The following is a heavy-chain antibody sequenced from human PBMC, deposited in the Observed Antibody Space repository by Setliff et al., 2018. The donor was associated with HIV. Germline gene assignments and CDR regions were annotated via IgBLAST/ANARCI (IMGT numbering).Heavy chain of an antibody. CDR3: ARDDYSNSNPNYFDH. V-gene: IGHV1-18*01. Sequence: ASVKVSCKASGYIFTSFGVSWVRQAPGQGLEWMGWISAYNGHTKYAQKIQGRVTMTTDTSTGTAYMDLRGLTSDDTAVYYCARDDYSNSNPNYFDHWGQGTLVTVSS. J-gene: IGHJ4*02. CDR2: ISAYNGHT. CDR1: GYIFTSFG. D-gene: IGHD4-4*01.